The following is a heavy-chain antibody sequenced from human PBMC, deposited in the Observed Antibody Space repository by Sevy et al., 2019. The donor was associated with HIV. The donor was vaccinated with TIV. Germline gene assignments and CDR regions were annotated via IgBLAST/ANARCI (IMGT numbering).Heavy chain of an antibody. CDR1: GYTFTTYD. D-gene: IGHD3-22*01. Sequence: ASVKVSCKASGYTFTTYDINWVRQATGQGLEWMGWMNPNSGNTGYAQKFQGRVTMTRNTSIETAYMELSSLKSEDTAMYYCAATKDYYENSGYPFDYWGQGTLVTVSS. V-gene: IGHV1-8*01. CDR2: MNPNSGNT. CDR3: AATKDYYENSGYPFDY. J-gene: IGHJ4*02.